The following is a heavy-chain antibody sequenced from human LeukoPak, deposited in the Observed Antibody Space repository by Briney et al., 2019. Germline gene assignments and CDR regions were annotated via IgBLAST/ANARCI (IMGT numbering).Heavy chain of an antibody. CDR2: INPNSGGT. D-gene: IGHD3-3*01. J-gene: IGHJ3*02. CDR1: GYTFTGYY. CDR3: ARDSARGRLRSLEWWGGDDAFDI. V-gene: IGHV1-2*02. Sequence: GASVKVSCKASGYTFTGYYMHWVRQAPGQGLEWMGWINPNSGGTNYAQKFQGRVTMTRGTSISTAYMELSRLRSDDTAVYYCARDSARGRLRSLEWWGGDDAFDIWGQGTMVTVSS.